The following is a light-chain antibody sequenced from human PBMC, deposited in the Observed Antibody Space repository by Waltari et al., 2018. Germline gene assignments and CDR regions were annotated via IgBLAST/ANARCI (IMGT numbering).Light chain of an antibody. Sequence: QSALTQPASVSGSPGQSITISCTGTSSDVGGYNSVSWYQQHPGKAPKLMIYDVSKRPSGVSNRFSGSKSGNTASLTISGLQAEDEADYYCSSYTSSSLHVFGTGTKVTVL. CDR1: SSDVGGYNS. J-gene: IGLJ1*01. V-gene: IGLV2-14*01. CDR2: DVS. CDR3: SSYTSSSLHV.